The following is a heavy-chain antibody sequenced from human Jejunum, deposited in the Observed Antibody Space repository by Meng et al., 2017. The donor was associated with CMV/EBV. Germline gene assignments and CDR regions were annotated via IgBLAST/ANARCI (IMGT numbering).Heavy chain of an antibody. CDR1: GFPFSSFA. D-gene: IGHD3-10*01. J-gene: IGHJ4*02. V-gene: IGHV3-23*01. CDR2: IPTSGGST. CDR3: GKGRAGSVTFYKGIDY. Sequence: SGFPFSSFAMNWVRQAPGQGLEWVSAIPTSGGSTYFADSVKGHFTISRDNSKNTLYLQMNSLRAEDTAVYYCGKGRAGSVTFYKGIDYWGQGTLVTVSS.